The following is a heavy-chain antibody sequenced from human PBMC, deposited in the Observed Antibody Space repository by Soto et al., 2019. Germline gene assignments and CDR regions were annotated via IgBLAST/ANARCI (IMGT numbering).Heavy chain of an antibody. CDR1: GGSISSYY. Sequence: PSETLSLTCTVSGGSISSYYWSWTRQPPGKGLEWIGYIYYSGSTNYNPSLKSRVTISVDTSKNQFSLKLSSVTAADTAVYYCARTVTTTAFRFDPWGQGTLVTVSS. J-gene: IGHJ5*02. D-gene: IGHD4-17*01. V-gene: IGHV4-59*01. CDR3: ARTVTTTAFRFDP. CDR2: IYYSGST.